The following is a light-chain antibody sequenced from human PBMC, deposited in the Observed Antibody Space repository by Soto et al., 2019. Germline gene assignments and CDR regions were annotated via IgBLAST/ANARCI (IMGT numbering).Light chain of an antibody. CDR2: YDN. J-gene: IGLJ1*01. CDR3: FSFTTTSTHV. Sequence: QSVLTQPPSASGTPGQRVTISCSGSNSNIGSNTVNWYQQLPGTAPKLLIYYDNLRPSGVSNRFSGSKSGNTAYLTISGLQVEDEAEYFCFSFTTTSTHVFGTGTELTVL. CDR1: NSNIGSNT. V-gene: IGLV1-44*01.